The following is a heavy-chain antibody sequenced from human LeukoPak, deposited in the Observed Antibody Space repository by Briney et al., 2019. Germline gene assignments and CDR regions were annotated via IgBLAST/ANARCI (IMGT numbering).Heavy chain of an antibody. D-gene: IGHD4-4*01. CDR1: GGSISSYY. Sequence: SETLSLTCTVSGGSISSYYWSWIRQPPGKGLEWIGEINHSGSTNYDPSLKSRVTISVDTSKNQFSLKLSSVTAADTAVYYCARDTVTTLDWGQGTLVTVSS. CDR3: ARDTVTTLD. J-gene: IGHJ4*02. V-gene: IGHV4-34*01. CDR2: INHSGST.